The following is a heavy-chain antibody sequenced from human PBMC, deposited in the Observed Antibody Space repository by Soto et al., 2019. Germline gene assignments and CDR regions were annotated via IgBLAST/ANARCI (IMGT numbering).Heavy chain of an antibody. CDR1: CGPISGYF. V-gene: IGHV4-4*07. Sequence: HVQLQESGPGLVKPSATLSITCSVSCGPISGYFWSWIRQPAGQGLVWIGRIYSNGITVYTPALTTRVTMSVDTSKNHFSLRLSSLTAADTAVYYCARGPGSYNWFDLWGQGTLVTVSS. D-gene: IGHD3-10*01. J-gene: IGHJ5*02. CDR2: IYSNGIT. CDR3: ARGPGSYNWFDL.